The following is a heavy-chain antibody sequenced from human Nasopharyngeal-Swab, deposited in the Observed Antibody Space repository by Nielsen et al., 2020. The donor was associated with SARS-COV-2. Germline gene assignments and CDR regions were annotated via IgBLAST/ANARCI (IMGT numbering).Heavy chain of an antibody. J-gene: IGHJ6*02. Sequence: WVRQAPGQGLEWMGIINPSGGSTSYAQKFQGRVTMTRDTSTSTVNMELSSLRSEDTAVYYCAREPITIFGVVTNPYYGMDVWGQGTTVTVSS. V-gene: IGHV1-46*01. CDR2: INPSGGST. CDR3: AREPITIFGVVTNPYYGMDV. D-gene: IGHD3-3*01.